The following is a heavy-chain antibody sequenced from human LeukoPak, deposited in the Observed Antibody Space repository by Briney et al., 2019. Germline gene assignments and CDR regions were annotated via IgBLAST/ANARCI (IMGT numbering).Heavy chain of an antibody. CDR1: GYSFTSYW. J-gene: IGHJ6*02. CDR3: ARSGYFDSLYYYYYGMDV. CDR2: IYPGDSDT. Sequence: GESLKISCKGSGYSFTSYWIVWVRPMPGKGLEWMGIIYPGDSDTRYSPSFQGQVTISADKSISTAYLQWSSLKASDTAMYYCARSGYFDSLYYYYYGMDVWGQGTTVTVSS. V-gene: IGHV5-51*01. D-gene: IGHD3-9*01.